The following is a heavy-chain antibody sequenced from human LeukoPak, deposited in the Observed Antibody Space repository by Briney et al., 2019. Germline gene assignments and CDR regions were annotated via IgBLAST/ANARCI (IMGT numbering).Heavy chain of an antibody. Sequence: GGSLRLSCAASGFTFSRYEMNWVRQAPGKGLEWVSYISGSGTTIYYADSVKGRFTMSRDNAKNTLYLQMNSLRAEDTAVYYCAKDRHAPGRYCSSTSCFPFDSWGQGTLVTVSS. V-gene: IGHV3-48*03. D-gene: IGHD2-2*01. CDR1: GFTFSRYE. CDR3: AKDRHAPGRYCSSTSCFPFDS. CDR2: ISGSGTTI. J-gene: IGHJ5*01.